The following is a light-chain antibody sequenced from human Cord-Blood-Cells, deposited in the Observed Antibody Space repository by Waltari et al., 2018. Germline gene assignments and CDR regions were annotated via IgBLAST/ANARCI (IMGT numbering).Light chain of an antibody. CDR3: IAYTSSSTYV. CDR2: GVS. V-gene: IGLV2-14*01. Sequence: QSALSQPASVSRSLRQSIPLSCTGTTSEVRGANTVSWYQQPPGKAPKLMIYGVSNRPSWVSNRFCGSKSGNTASLTISGLQDEDEADYYCIAYTSSSTYVFGTGTKVTVL. CDR1: TSEVRGANT. J-gene: IGLJ1*01.